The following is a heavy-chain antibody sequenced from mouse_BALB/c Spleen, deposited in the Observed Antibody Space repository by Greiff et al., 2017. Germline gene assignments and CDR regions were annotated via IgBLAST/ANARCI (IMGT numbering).Heavy chain of an antibody. CDR2: ISSGSSTI. CDR3: ALWVFDY. V-gene: IGHV5-17*02. D-gene: IGHD1-1*02. J-gene: IGHJ2*01. Sequence: EVQLVESGGGLVQPGGSRKLSCAASGFTFSSFGMHWVRQAPEKGLEWVAYISSGSSTIYYADTVKGRFTISRDNPKNTLFLQMTSLRSEDTAMYYCALWVFDYWGQGTTLTVSS. CDR1: GFTFSSFG.